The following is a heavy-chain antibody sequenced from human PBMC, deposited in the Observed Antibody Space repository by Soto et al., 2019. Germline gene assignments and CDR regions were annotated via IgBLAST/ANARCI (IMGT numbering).Heavy chain of an antibody. CDR2: ISGSGGST. D-gene: IGHD3-22*01. CDR1: GFTFSSYA. V-gene: IGHV3-23*01. Sequence: GGSLRLSCAASGFTFSSYAMSWVRQAPGKGLEWVSAISGSGGSTYYADSVKGRSTISRDNSKNTLYLQMNSLRAEDTAVYYCDPKRTNYDSSGYYDYLDYWGQGTLVTVSS. CDR3: DPKRTNYDSSGYYDYLDY. J-gene: IGHJ4*02.